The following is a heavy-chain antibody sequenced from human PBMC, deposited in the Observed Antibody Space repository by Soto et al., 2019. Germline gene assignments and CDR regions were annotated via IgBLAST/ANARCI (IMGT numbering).Heavy chain of an antibody. CDR1: GAPITSNY. CDR3: PRVPVTRYVDWLDP. V-gene: IGHV4-59*01. Sequence: SETLSLTCSVSGAPITSNYWTWIRQPPGKGLEWIGYLDHQGYSNYSPSLRSRVSMSIDTSKNHLTLKVHSVTAADTAVYYCPRVPVTRYVDWLDPWGQGTLVTVSS. J-gene: IGHJ5*02. D-gene: IGHD3-9*01. CDR2: LDHQGYS.